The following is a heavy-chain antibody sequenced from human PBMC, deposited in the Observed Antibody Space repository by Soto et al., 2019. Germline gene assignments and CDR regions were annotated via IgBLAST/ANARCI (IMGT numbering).Heavy chain of an antibody. CDR3: ARGGYQIIRVVAAPTKNWFDP. CDR1: GGSFSGYY. D-gene: IGHD2-15*01. V-gene: IGHV4-34*01. Sequence: SETLSLTCAVYGGSFSGYYWSWIRQPPGKGLEWIGEINHSGSTNYNPSLKSRVTISVDTSKNQFSLKLSSVTAADTAVYYCARGGYQIIRVVAAPTKNWFDPWGQGTLVTVSS. J-gene: IGHJ5*02. CDR2: INHSGST.